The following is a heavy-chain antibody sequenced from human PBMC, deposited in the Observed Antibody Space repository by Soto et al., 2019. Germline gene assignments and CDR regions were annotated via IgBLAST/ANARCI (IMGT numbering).Heavy chain of an antibody. CDR1: GFTFSSYS. CDR3: AREGVVVVAATRYYYGMDV. D-gene: IGHD2-15*01. V-gene: IGHV3-48*01. J-gene: IGHJ6*02. CDR2: ISSSSSTI. Sequence: GGSLRLSCAASGFTFSSYSMNWVRQAPGKGLGWVSYISSSSSTIYYADSVKGRFTISRDNAKNSLYLQMNSLRAEDTAVYYCAREGVVVVAATRYYYGMDVWGQGTTVTVSS.